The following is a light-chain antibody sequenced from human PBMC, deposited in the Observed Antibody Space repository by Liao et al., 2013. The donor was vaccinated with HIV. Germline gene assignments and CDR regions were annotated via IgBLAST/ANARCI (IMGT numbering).Light chain of an antibody. CDR3: QVWDSNSDHPYV. V-gene: IGLV3-21*01. CDR1: SIGSKS. Sequence: SYELTQPSSLSVAPGKTARMTCGGNSIGSKSVHWYQQKPGQAPVLVISHDTDRPSVIPERFSGSNSGNTATLSISRVEAGDEGDYYCQVWDSNSDHPYVFGTGTKVTVL. J-gene: IGLJ1*01. CDR2: HDT.